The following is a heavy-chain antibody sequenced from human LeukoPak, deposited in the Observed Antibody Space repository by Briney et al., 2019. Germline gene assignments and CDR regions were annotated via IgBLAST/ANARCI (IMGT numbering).Heavy chain of an antibody. D-gene: IGHD1-14*01. CDR3: ARANRYAGGDRHFDY. Sequence: PSETLSLTCTVSGGSISSYYWSWIRQPPGKGLEWIGYIYNSGSTNYNPSLKSRVTISLDTSKNQFSPKLSSVTAADTAVYFCARANRYAGGDRHFDYWGQGTLVTVSS. CDR1: GGSISSYY. V-gene: IGHV4-4*09. CDR2: IYNSGST. J-gene: IGHJ4*02.